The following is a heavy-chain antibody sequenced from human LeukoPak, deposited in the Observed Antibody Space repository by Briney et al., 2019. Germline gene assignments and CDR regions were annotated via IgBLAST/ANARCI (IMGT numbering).Heavy chain of an antibody. J-gene: IGHJ4*02. CDR1: GFTFSSYA. V-gene: IGHV3-30-3*01. Sequence: GGSLRLSCAASGFTFSSYAMHWVRQAPGKGLKWVAVISYDGSNKYYADSVKGRFTISRDNSKNTLYLQMNSLRAEDTAVYYCARDYYDSSGYHYFDYWGQGTLVTVSS. CDR2: ISYDGSNK. D-gene: IGHD3-22*01. CDR3: ARDYYDSSGYHYFDY.